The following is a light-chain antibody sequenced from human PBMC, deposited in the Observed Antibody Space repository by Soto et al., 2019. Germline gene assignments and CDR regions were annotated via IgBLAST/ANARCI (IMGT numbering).Light chain of an antibody. Sequence: EILMTQSRATLSVSPGERATRSWRAIQSVSSNLAWYQQKPGQAPRLLIYGASTRATGIPARFSGSGSGTEFTLTISSLQSEDFAVYYCQQYGSSHRTFGQGTKVDIK. CDR2: GAS. CDR1: QSVSSN. CDR3: QQYGSSHRT. V-gene: IGKV3-15*01. J-gene: IGKJ1*01.